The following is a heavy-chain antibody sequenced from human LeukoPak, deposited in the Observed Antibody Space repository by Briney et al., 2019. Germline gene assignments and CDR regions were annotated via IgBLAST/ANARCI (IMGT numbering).Heavy chain of an antibody. CDR2: ITSSSSDT. Sequence: GGSLRLSCAASGFIFSSYPMNWVRQAPGKGLEWVSYITSSSSDTHYADSVEGRFTISRDNAKNSLYLQMNSLRAEDTAVYYCARPVLDCSGGSCYSAYYYYYMDVWGKGTTVTVSS. J-gene: IGHJ6*03. CDR1: GFIFSSYP. V-gene: IGHV3-21*05. D-gene: IGHD2-15*01. CDR3: ARPVLDCSGGSCYSAYYYYYMDV.